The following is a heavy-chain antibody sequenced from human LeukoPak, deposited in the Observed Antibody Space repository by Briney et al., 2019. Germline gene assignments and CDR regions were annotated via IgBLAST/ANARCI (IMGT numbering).Heavy chain of an antibody. D-gene: IGHD3-22*01. J-gene: IGHJ3*02. Sequence: GGSLRLSCEASGFTVSSTHMVWVRQAPGKGLEWVSVIYTGGNSYYAGSVQGRFIISRDISKNTLYLQMNNLRAEDSALYYCARGGRGSAAVVAPRSFDIWGQGTTVTVSS. CDR1: GFTVSSTH. CDR3: ARGGRGSAAVVAPRSFDI. CDR2: IYTGGNS. V-gene: IGHV3-53*01.